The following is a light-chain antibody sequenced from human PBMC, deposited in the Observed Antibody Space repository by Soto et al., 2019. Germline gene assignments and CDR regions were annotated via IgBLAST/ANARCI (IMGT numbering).Light chain of an antibody. V-gene: IGKV3-11*01. CDR2: DAY. CDR1: QSVSSN. J-gene: IGKJ4*01. CDR3: QQRSNWPLT. Sequence: EIVLTQSPGTLSLSPGERATLSCRASQSVSSNLAWYQKKPGQAPRLLIFDAYNSATGIPGRFSGSGSGTDFTLTISSLEPEDFAVYYCQQRSNWPLTFGGGTKVDIK.